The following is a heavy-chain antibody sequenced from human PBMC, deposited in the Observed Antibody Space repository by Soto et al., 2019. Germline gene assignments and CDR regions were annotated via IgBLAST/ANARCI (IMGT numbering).Heavy chain of an antibody. Sequence: SETLSLTCTVSGGSVISGSYYFICIRQPPWNGLEWIGYIYYSGSTNYNPSLKSRVTISVDTSKNQFSLKLSSVTAADTAVYYCARVGIAAAGFYPRYYYGMDVWGQGTTVTVS. CDR3: ARVGIAAAGFYPRYYYGMDV. J-gene: IGHJ6*02. CDR1: GGSVISGSYY. CDR2: IYYSGST. D-gene: IGHD6-13*01. V-gene: IGHV4-61*01.